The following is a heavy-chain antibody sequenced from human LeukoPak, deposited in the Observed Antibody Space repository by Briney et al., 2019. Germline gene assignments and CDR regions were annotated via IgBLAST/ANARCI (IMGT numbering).Heavy chain of an antibody. V-gene: IGHV3-23*01. CDR3: AKDIAAAGTAYYYYMDV. D-gene: IGHD6-13*01. J-gene: IGHJ6*03. CDR2: ISGSGGST. CDR1: GFTFSSYG. Sequence: GGSLRLSCAASGFTFSSYGMSWVRQAPGKGLEWVSAISGSGGSTYYADSVKGRFTISRDNSKNTLYLQMNSLRAEDTAVYYCAKDIAAAGTAYYYYMDVWGKGTTVTVSS.